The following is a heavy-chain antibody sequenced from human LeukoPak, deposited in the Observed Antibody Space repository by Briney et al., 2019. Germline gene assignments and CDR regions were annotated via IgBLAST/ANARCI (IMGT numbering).Heavy chain of an antibody. V-gene: IGHV1-8*03. CDR2: MNPNSGNT. CDR1: GYTFTSYD. CDR3: ARALSIAARFVAFDI. Sequence: ASVKVSCKASGYTFTSYDINWVRQATGQGLEWMGWMNPNSGNTGYARKFQGRVTITRNTSISTAYIELSSLRSEDTAVYYCARALSIAARFVAFDIWGQGTMVTVSS. D-gene: IGHD6-6*01. J-gene: IGHJ3*02.